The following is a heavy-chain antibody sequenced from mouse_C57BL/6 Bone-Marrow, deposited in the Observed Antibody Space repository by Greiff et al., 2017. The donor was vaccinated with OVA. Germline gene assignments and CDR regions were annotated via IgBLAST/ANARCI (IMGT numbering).Heavy chain of an antibody. V-gene: IGHV1-69*01. CDR1: GYTFTSYW. CDR3: AILPPD. Sequence: QVQLQQPGAELVMPGASVKLSCKASGYTFTSYWMHWVKQRPGQGLEWIGEIDPSDSYTNYNQKFKGKSTLTVDKSSSTAYMQLSSLTSEDSAVYYCAILPPDWGQGTLVTVSA. CDR2: IDPSDSYT. D-gene: IGHD2-1*01. J-gene: IGHJ3*01.